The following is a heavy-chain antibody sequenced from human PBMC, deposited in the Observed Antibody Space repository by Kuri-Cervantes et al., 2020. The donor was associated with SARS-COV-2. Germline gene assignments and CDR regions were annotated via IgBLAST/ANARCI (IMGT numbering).Heavy chain of an antibody. Sequence: ASVKVSCKVSGYTLTELSMHWVRQAPGQGLEWMGWINPNSGGTNYAQKFQGRVTMTRDTSISTAYMELSRLRSDNTAVYYCARDWNYLALSGDAFDIWGQGTMVTVSS. J-gene: IGHJ3*02. CDR1: GYTLTELS. V-gene: IGHV1-2*02. D-gene: IGHD1-7*01. CDR2: INPNSGGT. CDR3: ARDWNYLALSGDAFDI.